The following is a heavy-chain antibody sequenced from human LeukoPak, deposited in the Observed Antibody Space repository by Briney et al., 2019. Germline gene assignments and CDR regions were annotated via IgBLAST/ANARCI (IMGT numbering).Heavy chain of an antibody. CDR1: GFSLSDYW. CDR2: IKFDGSEI. Sequence: PGGSLRLSCAASGFSLSDYWMTWVRQAPGKGLECVGNIKFDGSEIYYLDSVRGRFSISRDNAKNSLYLQMNSLRVEDTAVYYCTRDLIHDSSGWGQGTLVTVSS. V-gene: IGHV3-7*01. J-gene: IGHJ4*02. D-gene: IGHD3-22*01. CDR3: TRDLIHDSSG.